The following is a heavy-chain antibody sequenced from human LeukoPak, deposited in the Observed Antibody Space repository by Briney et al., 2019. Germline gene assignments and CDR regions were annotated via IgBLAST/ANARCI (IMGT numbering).Heavy chain of an antibody. J-gene: IGHJ6*03. CDR3: ARKDLWFGYYYIDV. CDR2: INWNGGST. CDR1: GLTFDDYA. D-gene: IGHD3-10*01. V-gene: IGHV3-20*04. Sequence: GGSLRLSCTASGLTFDDYAMTWVRQAPGKGLEWVSGINWNGGSTGYADSVKGRFTISRDNAKNSLYLQMNSLRAEDTALYYCARKDLWFGYYYIDVWGKGTTVTVSS.